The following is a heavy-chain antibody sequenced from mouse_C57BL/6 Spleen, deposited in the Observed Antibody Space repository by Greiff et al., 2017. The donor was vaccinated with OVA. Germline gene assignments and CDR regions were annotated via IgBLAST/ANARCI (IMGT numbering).Heavy chain of an antibody. CDR1: GFTFSSYA. CDR3: TRGDCYGSSYWYFDV. D-gene: IGHD1-1*01. V-gene: IGHV5-9-1*02. J-gene: IGHJ1*03. CDR2: ISSGGDYI. Sequence: EVQLVESGEGLVKPGGSLKLSCAASGFTFSSYAMSWVRQTPEKRLEWVAYISSGGDYIYYADTVKGRFTISRDNARNTLYLQMSSLKSEDTAMYYWTRGDCYGSSYWYFDVWGTGTTVTVSS.